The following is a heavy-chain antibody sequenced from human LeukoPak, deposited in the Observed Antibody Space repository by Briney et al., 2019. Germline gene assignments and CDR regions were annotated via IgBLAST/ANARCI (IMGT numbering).Heavy chain of an antibody. Sequence: SETLSLTCTVSGGSISSSSYYWGWIRQPPGKGLEWIGSIYYSGSTYYNPSLKSRVTISVDTSKNQFSLKLSSVTAADTAVYYCARHAGVGTMVRGVITSYYYYYYMDVWGKGTTVTISS. D-gene: IGHD3-10*01. CDR1: GGSISSSSYY. CDR2: IYYSGST. V-gene: IGHV4-39*01. J-gene: IGHJ6*03. CDR3: ARHAGVGTMVRGVITSYYYYYYMDV.